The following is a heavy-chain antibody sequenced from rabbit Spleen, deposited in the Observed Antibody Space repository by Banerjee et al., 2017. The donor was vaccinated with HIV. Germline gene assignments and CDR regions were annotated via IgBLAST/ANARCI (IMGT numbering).Heavy chain of an antibody. Sequence: QEQLEESGGGLVQPEGSLALTCKASGFDFSSYYYMCWVRQAPGKGLEWIGCIKTTTGATVYATWAKGRFTISKASSTVTLQMTSLTVADTATYFCARDLTDVIGWNFGWWGQGTLVTVS. CDR3: ARDLTDVIGWNFGW. CDR2: IKTTTGAT. D-gene: IGHD4-1*01. V-gene: IGHV1S45*01. J-gene: IGHJ3*01. CDR1: GFDFSSYYY.